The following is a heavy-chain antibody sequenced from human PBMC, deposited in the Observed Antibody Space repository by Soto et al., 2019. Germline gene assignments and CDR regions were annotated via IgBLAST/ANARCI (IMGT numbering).Heavy chain of an antibody. CDR2: IKGDGSAK. Sequence: SGGGLVQPGGSLRLSCAASGFTFGNYWMTWVRQAPGKGLEWVANIKGDGSAKSYLDSVRGRFTVSRDNAENSLFLHMNILIAEDTALYYCARDVSPGISGYYLDSFDIWGQGTMVTVS. CDR1: GFTFGNYW. D-gene: IGHD3-22*01. V-gene: IGHV3-7*05. J-gene: IGHJ3*02. CDR3: ARDVSPGISGYYLDSFDI.